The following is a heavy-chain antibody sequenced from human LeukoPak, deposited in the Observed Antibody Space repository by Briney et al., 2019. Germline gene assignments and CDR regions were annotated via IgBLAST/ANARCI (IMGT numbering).Heavy chain of an antibody. V-gene: IGHV1-18*01. J-gene: IGHJ4*02. D-gene: IGHD3-10*01. CDR2: ISAYNGNT. CDR3: ARAYYYGSEVDY. CDR1: GYTFTSYG. Sequence: GASVKVSCKASGYTFTSYGISWVRQAPGQGLEWMGWISAYNGNTNYAQKLQGRVTITADKSTSTAYMELSSLRSEDTAVYYCARAYYYGSEVDYWGQGTLVTVSS.